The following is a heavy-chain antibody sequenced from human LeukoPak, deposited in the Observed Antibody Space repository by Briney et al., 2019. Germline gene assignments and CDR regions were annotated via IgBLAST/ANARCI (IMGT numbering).Heavy chain of an antibody. CDR3: ARHSSWYYFDY. J-gene: IGHJ4*02. CDR1: GFTITTYA. V-gene: IGHV3-23*01. D-gene: IGHD2-8*02. CDR2: ISDRGDST. Sequence: PGGSLRLSCAASGFTITTYAMGWVRQAPGKGLEWVSVISDRGDSTHYADSVKGRFTISRDNAKNSLYLQMDSLTAEDTGVYYCARHSSWYYFDYWGQGTLVTVSS.